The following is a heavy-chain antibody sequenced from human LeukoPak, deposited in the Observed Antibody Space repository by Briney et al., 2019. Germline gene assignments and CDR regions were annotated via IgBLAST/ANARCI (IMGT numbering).Heavy chain of an antibody. D-gene: IGHD4-17*01. CDR1: GGSFSGYY. CDR2: INHSGST. J-gene: IGHJ4*02. Sequence: PSETLSLTCAVYGGSFSGYYWSWIRQPPGKGLEWIGEINHSGSTNYNPSLKCRVTISVDTSKNQFSLKLSSVTAADTAVYYCARLDYGDYGAYFDYWGQGTLVTVSS. V-gene: IGHV4-34*01. CDR3: ARLDYGDYGAYFDY.